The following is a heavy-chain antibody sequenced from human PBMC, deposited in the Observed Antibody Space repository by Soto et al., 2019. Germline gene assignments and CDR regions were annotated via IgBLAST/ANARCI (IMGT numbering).Heavy chain of an antibody. CDR2: ITAYNGNT. CDR3: ARDRGGRAWQTFDY. V-gene: IGHV1-18*04. CDR1: GYTFTSYG. J-gene: IGHJ4*02. Sequence: ASVKVSCKASGYTFTSYGITWVRQAPGQGLEWMGWITAYNGNTNYPQRLQGRVTMTTDTSTSTVYMELRSLKSDDTAVYYCARDRGGRAWQTFDYWGQGTPVTVSS. D-gene: IGHD3-16*01.